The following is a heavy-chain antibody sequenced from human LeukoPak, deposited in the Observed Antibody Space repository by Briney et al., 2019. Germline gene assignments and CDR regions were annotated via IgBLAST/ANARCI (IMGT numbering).Heavy chain of an antibody. CDR2: INHSGST. D-gene: IGHD1-26*01. CDR1: DGSLSGYY. J-gene: IGHJ5*02. V-gene: IGHV4-34*01. Sequence: SETLSLTCAAYDGSLSGYYWSWIRQPPGKGLEWIGEINHSGSTKYNPSLKSRVTISVDTSKNQFSLKLNSVTAADTAVYYCARSRIGWFDPWGQGTLVTVSS. CDR3: ARSRIGWFDP.